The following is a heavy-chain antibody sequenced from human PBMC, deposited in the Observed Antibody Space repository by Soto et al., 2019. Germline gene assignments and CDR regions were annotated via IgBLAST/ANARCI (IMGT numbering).Heavy chain of an antibody. CDR1: GFTFRSYA. Sequence: EVQLLESGGGLVQPGGSLRLSCAASGFTFRSYAMSWVRQAPGKGLEWVSAISGSGGSTYYADSVKGRFTISRDNSKNTLYLQMNSLRAEDTAVYYCAKGRLNGNWFDPWGQGTLVTVSS. CDR3: AKGRLNGNWFDP. D-gene: IGHD2-8*01. CDR2: ISGSGGST. V-gene: IGHV3-23*01. J-gene: IGHJ5*02.